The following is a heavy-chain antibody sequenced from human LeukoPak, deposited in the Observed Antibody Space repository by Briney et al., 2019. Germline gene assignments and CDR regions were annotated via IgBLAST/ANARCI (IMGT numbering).Heavy chain of an antibody. V-gene: IGHV3-23*01. CDR2: ISGSGGST. D-gene: IGHD3-9*01. CDR1: GFTFSSYA. CDR3: ASAISVGYYYYYGMDV. Sequence: QTGGSLRLSCAASGFTFSSYAMSWVRQAPGKGLEWVSAISGSGGSTYYADSVKGRFTISRDNSKNTLYLQMNSLRAEDTAVYYCASAISVGYYYYYGMDVWGQGTTVTVSS. J-gene: IGHJ6*02.